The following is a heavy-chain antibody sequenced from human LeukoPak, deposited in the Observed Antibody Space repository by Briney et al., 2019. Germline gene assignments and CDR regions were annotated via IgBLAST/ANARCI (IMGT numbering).Heavy chain of an antibody. J-gene: IGHJ4*02. CDR1: GFTFSSYA. CDR2: ISGSGDST. Sequence: PAGGSLRLSCAASGFTFSSYAMSWVRQAPGKGLEWVSAISGSGDSTYYADSVKGRFTISRDNSKNTLYLQMNSLRAEDTAVYYCAHISSSWPDYWGQGTLVTVSS. CDR3: AHISSSWPDY. D-gene: IGHD6-13*01. V-gene: IGHV3-23*01.